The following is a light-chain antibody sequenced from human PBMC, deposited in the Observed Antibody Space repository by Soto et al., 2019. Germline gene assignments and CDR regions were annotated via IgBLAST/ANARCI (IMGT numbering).Light chain of an antibody. V-gene: IGKV3-20*01. CDR2: GAS. CDR3: QQYGSSPMYT. CDR1: QSVSSSY. J-gene: IGKJ2*01. Sequence: EIVWTQSPGTLSLSPGERATISCRASQSVSSSYLAWYQQKPGQAPRLLIYGASSRATGIPDRFSGSGSGTDFTLTISRLEPEDFAVYYCQQYGSSPMYTFGQGTKLEIK.